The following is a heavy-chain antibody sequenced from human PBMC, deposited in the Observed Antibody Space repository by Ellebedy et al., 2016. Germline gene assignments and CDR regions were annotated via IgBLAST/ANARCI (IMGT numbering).Heavy chain of an antibody. CDR1: GGSINSGAYY. J-gene: IGHJ4*02. CDR3: ATLTIPGGSDS. Sequence: LRLXXTVSGGSINSGAYYWSWIRQPSGKGPEWIGRISTSGNTIYNPSLRSRVTMSVDTSKNHFSLKLTSVTVADTAVYYCATLTIPGGSDSWGQGTLVTVSS. V-gene: IGHV4-61*02. D-gene: IGHD3-16*01. CDR2: ISTSGNT.